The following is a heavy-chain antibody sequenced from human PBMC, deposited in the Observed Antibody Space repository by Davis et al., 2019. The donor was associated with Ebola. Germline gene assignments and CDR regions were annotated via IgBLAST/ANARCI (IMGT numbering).Heavy chain of an antibody. Sequence: SQTLSLTCAISGDSVSSNSAAWNWIRQSPSRGLEWLGGTYYRSKWYNDYAVSVKSRITINPDTSKNQFSLQLNSVTPEDTAVYYCARVNFLGHYDFWSGYYNYYYYGMDVWGQGTTVTVSS. CDR3: ARVNFLGHYDFWSGYYNYYYYGMDV. CDR2: TYYRSKWYN. J-gene: IGHJ6*02. D-gene: IGHD3-3*01. V-gene: IGHV6-1*01. CDR1: GDSVSSNSAA.